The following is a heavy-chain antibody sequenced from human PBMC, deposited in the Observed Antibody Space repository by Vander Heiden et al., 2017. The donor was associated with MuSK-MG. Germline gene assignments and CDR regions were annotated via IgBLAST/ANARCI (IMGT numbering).Heavy chain of an antibody. CDR3: AGRRSGYIAY. CDR1: GVTFSSDW. CDR2: INSDGSYT. J-gene: IGHJ4*02. Sequence: EVQLVESGGGLVQPAGSLRLSCAASGVTFSSDWMHWVRHYPGKGLVWVSRINSDGSYTTYADSVKGRFTVSRDNAKNTLYLQMNSLRAEDTAVYYCAGRRSGYIAYWGQGTLVTVSS. D-gene: IGHD3-22*01. V-gene: IGHV3-74*01.